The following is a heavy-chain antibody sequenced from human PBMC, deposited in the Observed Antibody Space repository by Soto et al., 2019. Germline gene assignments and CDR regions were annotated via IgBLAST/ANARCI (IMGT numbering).Heavy chain of an antibody. D-gene: IGHD1-1*01. CDR3: AKDLFLERASDY. V-gene: IGHV3-30*18. CDR2: ISYDGSNK. J-gene: IGHJ4*02. CDR1: GFTFSSYG. Sequence: GGSLRLSCAASGFTFSSYGMHWVRQAPGKGLEWVAVISYDGSNKYYADSVKGRFTISRDNSKNTLYLQMNSLRAEDTAVYYCAKDLFLERASDYWGQGTLVTVSS.